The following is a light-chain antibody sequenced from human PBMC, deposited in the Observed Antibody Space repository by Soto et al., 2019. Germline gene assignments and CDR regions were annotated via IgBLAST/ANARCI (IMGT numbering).Light chain of an antibody. CDR1: QSISSF. CDR2: AAS. Sequence: IQMTQSPSSLSASVGDRVTITCRASQSISSFLNWYQQKPGKAPKLLIYAASSFQSGVPSRFSGSGSGTDFTLTISSLQPEDFATYYCQQSYSTPMYTFGQGTKVDIK. V-gene: IGKV1-39*01. CDR3: QQSYSTPMYT. J-gene: IGKJ2*01.